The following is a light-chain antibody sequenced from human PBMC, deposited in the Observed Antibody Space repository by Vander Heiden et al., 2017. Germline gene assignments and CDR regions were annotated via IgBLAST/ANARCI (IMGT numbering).Light chain of an antibody. CDR1: SSDVGGYNY. CDR3: TSYTSRTTWV. CDR2: DVS. J-gene: IGLJ2*01. Sequence: QSALTQPASVSGSPGQSITISCTGTSSDVGGYNYVSWYQQHPGKAPKVMIYDVSNRPSGVPNRFSGSKSGNTASLTISGLQAEDEADYYCTSYTSRTTWVFGGGTKLTVL. V-gene: IGLV2-14*03.